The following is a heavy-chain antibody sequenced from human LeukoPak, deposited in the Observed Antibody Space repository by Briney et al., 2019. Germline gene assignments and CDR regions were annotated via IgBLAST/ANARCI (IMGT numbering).Heavy chain of an antibody. CDR1: GGSISSYY. CDR2: IDYIGST. D-gene: IGHD3-10*02. Sequence: SETLSLTCTVSGGSISSYYWSWIRQPPGKGLEWIGYIDYIGSTNYNPSLKSRVTISVDTSKNQFSLKLSSVTAADTSVFYCARHGVSGGFDSWGQGALVTVSS. CDR3: ARHGVSGGFDS. J-gene: IGHJ4*02. V-gene: IGHV4-59*08.